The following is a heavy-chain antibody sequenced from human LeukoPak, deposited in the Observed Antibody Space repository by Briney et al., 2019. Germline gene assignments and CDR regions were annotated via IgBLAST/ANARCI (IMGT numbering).Heavy chain of an antibody. CDR3: ARWGSSSSGDY. CDR2: IYYSGST. CDR1: GGSISSYY. J-gene: IGHJ4*02. Sequence: SETLSLTCTVSGGSISSYYWSWIRQPPGKGLGWIGYIYYSGSTNYNPSLKSRVTISVDTSKNQFSLKLSSVTAADTAVYYCARWGSSSSGDYWGQGTLVTVSS. V-gene: IGHV4-59*08. D-gene: IGHD6-13*01.